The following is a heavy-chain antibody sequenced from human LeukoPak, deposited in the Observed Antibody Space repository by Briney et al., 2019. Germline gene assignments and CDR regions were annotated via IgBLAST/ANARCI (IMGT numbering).Heavy chain of an antibody. D-gene: IGHD1-1*01. Sequence: SQTLSLTCAISGDSVSNTGAAWNWIRQSPSRGFERLGRTYYRSKWFYDYAVSVKSRIIISPDTSKNQFSLQLNSMTPEDTAMYYCTRDPPNDQSYDLWGQGTLVTVSS. J-gene: IGHJ5*02. CDR3: TRDPPNDQSYDL. CDR2: TYYRSKWFY. V-gene: IGHV6-1*01. CDR1: GDSVSNTGAA.